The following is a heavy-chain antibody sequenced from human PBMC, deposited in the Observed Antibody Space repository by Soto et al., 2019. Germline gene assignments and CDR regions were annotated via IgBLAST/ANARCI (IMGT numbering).Heavy chain of an antibody. Sequence: PGESLKISCKGSGYSFTKYWISWVRQMPGKGLEWMGRIDPSDSYTNYSPPFQGHVTISADKSISTAYLQWSSLKASDTAMYYCARQGILTRPEYGMDVWGKGTRVPVS. V-gene: IGHV5-10-1*01. CDR3: ARQGILTRPEYGMDV. J-gene: IGHJ6*04. CDR2: IDPSDSYT. CDR1: GYSFTKYW. D-gene: IGHD2-15*01.